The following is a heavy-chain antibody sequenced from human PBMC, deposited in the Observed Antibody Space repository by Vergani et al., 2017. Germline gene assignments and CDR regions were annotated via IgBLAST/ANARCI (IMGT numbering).Heavy chain of an antibody. J-gene: IGHJ4*02. CDR3: ATIGYRRWGYYFDY. D-gene: IGHD2-2*02. V-gene: IGHV4-4*03. CDR2: ICHTEDT. CDR1: GSSISSNNC. Sequence: QVQLQESGPGLVKPPGALSLTCAVSGSSISSNNCWTWVRQPPGKGLEWIGEICHTEDTKYSPSLKSRVTVSVDESRNLFSLRLNSVTAADTAVYYCATIGYRRWGYYFDYWGQGILVTVSS.